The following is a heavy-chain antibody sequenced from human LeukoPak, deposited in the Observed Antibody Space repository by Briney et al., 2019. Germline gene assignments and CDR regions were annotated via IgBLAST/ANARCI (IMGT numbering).Heavy chain of an antibody. CDR3: ARLYDSSAYHADHFDY. J-gene: IGHJ4*02. D-gene: IGHD3-22*01. CDR2: IYYSGSS. V-gene: IGHV4-39*01. Sequence: SETLSLTCSVSGGSISSSSSYWGWIRQPPGKGLEWIGSIYYSGSSFDNPALKSRVTISVDTSKNQFSLKLSSVTAADTAVYYCARLYDSSAYHADHFDYWGQGTLVTVSS. CDR1: GGSISSSSSY.